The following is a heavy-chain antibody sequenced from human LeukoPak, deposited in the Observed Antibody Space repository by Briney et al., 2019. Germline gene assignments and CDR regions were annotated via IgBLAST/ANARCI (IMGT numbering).Heavy chain of an antibody. V-gene: IGHV4-34*01. CDR3: ASEARVHYDSSGYYYG. Sequence: SETLSLTCAVYGGSFSGYYWSWIRQPPGKGLDWIGEINHSGSTNYSPSLKSRVTISVDTSKNQFSLKLSSVTAADTAVYYCASEARVHYDSSGYYYGWGQGTLVTVSS. CDR1: GGSFSGYY. J-gene: IGHJ4*02. D-gene: IGHD3-22*01. CDR2: INHSGST.